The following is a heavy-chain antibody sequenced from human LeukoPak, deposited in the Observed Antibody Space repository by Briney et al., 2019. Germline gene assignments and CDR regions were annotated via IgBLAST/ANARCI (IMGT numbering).Heavy chain of an antibody. CDR1: GFTFGDYA. V-gene: IGHV3-49*04. CDR3: TRGYSYDPFDY. CDR2: IRSKAYGGTT. D-gene: IGHD5-18*01. J-gene: IGHJ4*02. Sequence: GGSLRLSCTASGFTFGDYAMSWVRQAPGKGLDWVGFIRSKAYGGTTEYAASVKGRFTISRDDSKSIADLQMNSLKTEDTAVYYCTRGYSYDPFDYWGQGTLVSVSS.